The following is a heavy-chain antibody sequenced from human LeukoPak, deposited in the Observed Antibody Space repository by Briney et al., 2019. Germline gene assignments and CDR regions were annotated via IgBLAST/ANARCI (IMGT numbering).Heavy chain of an antibody. Sequence: GGSLRLSCAASGFTFSSYGMHWVRQAPGKGLEWVAFIRYDGSNKYYADSVKGRFTISRDNSKNKLYLQMNSLRAEDTAVYYCAKGSGYYLGHFDYWGQGTLVTVSS. CDR2: IRYDGSNK. D-gene: IGHD3-22*01. CDR3: AKGSGYYLGHFDY. V-gene: IGHV3-30*02. CDR1: GFTFSSYG. J-gene: IGHJ4*02.